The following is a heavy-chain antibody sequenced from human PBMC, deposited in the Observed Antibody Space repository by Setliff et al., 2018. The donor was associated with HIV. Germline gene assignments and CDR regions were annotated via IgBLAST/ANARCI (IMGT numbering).Heavy chain of an antibody. CDR1: GFTFSYRW. CDR2: IKGDGSEK. J-gene: IGHJ4*02. CDR3: TKDHLSGWASDC. V-gene: IGHV3-7*01. D-gene: IGHD6-19*01. Sequence: GGSLRLSCAASGFTFSYRWMTWVRQAPGKGLEWVANIKGDGSEKYYVDSVKGRFTISRDNAKNSVYLQMNSLRVEDTAMYYCTKDHLSGWASDCWGQGTLVTV.